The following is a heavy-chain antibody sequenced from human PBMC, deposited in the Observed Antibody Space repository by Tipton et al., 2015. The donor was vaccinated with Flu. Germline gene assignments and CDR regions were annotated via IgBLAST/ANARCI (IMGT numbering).Heavy chain of an antibody. V-gene: IGHV4-34*01. J-gene: IGHJ5*02. Sequence: TLSLTCAVYGGSFSGYYWSWIRQPPGKGLEWIGEINHNGSTNYNPSLKSRVTISVDTSKNQFSLKLSSVTAADTAVYYCARIAGWQWLVRWFDPWGQGTLVTVSS. CDR2: INHNGST. CDR3: ARIAGWQWLVRWFDP. CDR1: GGSFSGYY. D-gene: IGHD6-19*01.